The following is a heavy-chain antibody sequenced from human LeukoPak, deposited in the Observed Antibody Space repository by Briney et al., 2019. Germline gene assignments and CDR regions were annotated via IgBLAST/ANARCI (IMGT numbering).Heavy chain of an antibody. CDR1: GFTFSSYA. J-gene: IGHJ4*02. Sequence: GGSLRLSCAASGFTFSSYAMSWVRQAPGKGLEWVSAISGSGGSSYYADSVKGRFTISRDNSKNTLYLQMSSLRAEDTAVYFCAKDPYYDSSGYYGHWGQGTLVTVSS. V-gene: IGHV3-23*01. D-gene: IGHD3-22*01. CDR2: ISGSGGSS. CDR3: AKDPYYDSSGYYGH.